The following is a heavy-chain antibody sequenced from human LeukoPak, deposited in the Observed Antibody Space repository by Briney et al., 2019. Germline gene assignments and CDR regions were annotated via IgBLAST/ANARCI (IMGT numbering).Heavy chain of an antibody. Sequence: SVKVSCKASGGTFSSYAISWVRQAPGQGLEWMGGIIPIFGTANYAQKFQGRVTITADKSTSTAYMELSRLRSDDTAVYYCARAYGSGSYYSFPYYYMDVWGKGTTVTISS. D-gene: IGHD3-10*01. CDR1: GGTFSSYA. CDR2: IIPIFGTA. J-gene: IGHJ6*03. CDR3: ARAYGSGSYYSFPYYYMDV. V-gene: IGHV1-69*06.